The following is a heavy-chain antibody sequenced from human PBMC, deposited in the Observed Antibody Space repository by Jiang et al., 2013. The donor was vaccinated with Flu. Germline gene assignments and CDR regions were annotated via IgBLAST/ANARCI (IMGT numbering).Heavy chain of an antibody. D-gene: IGHD1-7*01. Sequence: LLKPSETLSLTCAVYGGSFSGYYWSWIRQPPGKGLEWIGEINHSGSTNYNPSLKSRVTISVDTSKNQFSLKLSSVTAADTAVYYCARGRTLYNWNYWALWGQGTLVTVSS. CDR1: GGSFSGYY. CDR3: ARGRTLYNWNYWAL. V-gene: IGHV4-34*01. CDR2: INHSGST. J-gene: IGHJ4*02.